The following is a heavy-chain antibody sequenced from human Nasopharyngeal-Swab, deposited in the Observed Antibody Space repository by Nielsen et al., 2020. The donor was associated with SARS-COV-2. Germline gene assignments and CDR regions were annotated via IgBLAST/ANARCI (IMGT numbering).Heavy chain of an antibody. Sequence: SETLSLTCTVSGDSMITNSWIWIRKPPGKGLEGIGYIYYNGRTNYTHSLKSRVTVSLDTSRNQFSLKLDSVTAADTATYYCARQNVLKHLEWTSTFYSYRIDVWGKGTTVTVSS. CDR3: ARQNVLKHLEWTSTFYSYRIDV. V-gene: IGHV4-59*08. D-gene: IGHD2/OR15-2a*01. CDR2: IYYNGRT. CDR1: GDSMITNS. J-gene: IGHJ6*03.